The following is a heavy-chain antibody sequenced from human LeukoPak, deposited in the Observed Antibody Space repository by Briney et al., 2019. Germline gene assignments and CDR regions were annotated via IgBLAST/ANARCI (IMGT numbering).Heavy chain of an antibody. D-gene: IGHD2-2*01. CDR2: ISGSGGST. J-gene: IGHJ4*02. CDR1: GFTFSSYA. CDR3: AKDVSYCSSTSCYWGSDFDY. Sequence: GGSLRPSCAASGFTFSSYAMSWVRQAPGKGLEWVSAISGSGGSTYYADSVKGRFTISRDNSKNTLYLQMNSLRAEDTAVYYCAKDVSYCSSTSCYWGSDFDYWGQGTLVTVSS. V-gene: IGHV3-23*01.